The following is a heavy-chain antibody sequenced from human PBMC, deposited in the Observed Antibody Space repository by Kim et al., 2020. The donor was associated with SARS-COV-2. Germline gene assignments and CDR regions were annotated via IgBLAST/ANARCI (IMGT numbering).Heavy chain of an antibody. CDR1: GDSVSSNSGS. CDR2: TYYRYKWGN. J-gene: IGHJ4*02. D-gene: IGHD2-15*01. CDR3: ARGVTTGGRPSYYFDS. Sequence: SQTLSLTCAISGDSVSSNSGSWNWIRQSPSRGLEWLGRTYYRYKWGNDYAVSVKSRITVNPDTSKNQFSLQPNSVTPEDTAVYYCARGVTTGGRPSYYFDSWGQGILVTVSS. V-gene: IGHV6-1*01.